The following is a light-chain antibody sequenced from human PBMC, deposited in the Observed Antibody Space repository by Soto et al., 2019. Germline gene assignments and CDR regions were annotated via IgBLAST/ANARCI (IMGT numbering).Light chain of an antibody. CDR1: SSDIGLYNY. CDR2: EVN. CDR3: SSLSTTSTPIV. J-gene: IGLJ1*01. Sequence: QSALSQPASMSGSPGQSTTIPCTGASSDIGLYNYVSWYQHHPGKAPKLLISEVNVRPSGLSDRFSASKAGNTASLTISGLQPEDEAYYYCSSLSTTSTPIVFGSGTKVTVL. V-gene: IGLV2-14*01.